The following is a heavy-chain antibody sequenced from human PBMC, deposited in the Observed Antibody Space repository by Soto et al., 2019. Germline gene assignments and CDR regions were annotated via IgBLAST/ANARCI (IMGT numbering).Heavy chain of an antibody. CDR1: SGSISSSNW. CDR3: AALLGHCSGGTCFFRWFDP. V-gene: IGHV4-4*02. D-gene: IGHD2-15*01. CDR2: ISHSGSP. J-gene: IGHJ5*02. Sequence: SETLSLTCAVSSGSISSSNWWSWVRQPPGKGLEWVGDISHSGSPIFNPSLKGRATLSVDTSKNQFSLRLSAVTAADSAVYFCAALLGHCSGGTCFFRWFDPWGQGSLVTSPQ.